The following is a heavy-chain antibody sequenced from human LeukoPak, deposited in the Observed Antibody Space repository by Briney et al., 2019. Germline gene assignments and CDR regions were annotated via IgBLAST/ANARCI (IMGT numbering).Heavy chain of an antibody. Sequence: GSSVKLSCKASGGTFSSYAISWVRQAPGQGLEWMGRIIPILGIANYAQKFQGRVTITADKSTSTAYMELRSLRSDDTAVYYCARSDGRNDAFDIWGQGTMVTVSS. J-gene: IGHJ3*02. CDR3: ARSDGRNDAFDI. V-gene: IGHV1-69*04. D-gene: IGHD1-1*01. CDR2: IIPILGIA. CDR1: GGTFSSYA.